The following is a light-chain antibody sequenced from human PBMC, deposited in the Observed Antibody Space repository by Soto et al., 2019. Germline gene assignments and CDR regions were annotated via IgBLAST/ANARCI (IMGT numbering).Light chain of an antibody. CDR1: QSVSSS. Sequence: ENVLTQSAATLSVSPGERATLTCRASQSVSSSLAWYQQQPGQAPRLLIYGAYTRATGIPARFSGSRSWTEFTLTISSLQSEDFAVYYCQQHNNWPLYTCGQGTKVDIK. V-gene: IGKV3-15*01. CDR2: GAY. CDR3: QQHNNWPLYT. J-gene: IGKJ2*01.